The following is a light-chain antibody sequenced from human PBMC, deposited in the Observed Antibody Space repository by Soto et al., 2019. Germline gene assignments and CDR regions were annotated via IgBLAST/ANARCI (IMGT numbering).Light chain of an antibody. CDR1: QSVSSNY. CDR3: QYYGSSPWT. Sequence: EIVLTQSPGTLSLSPGERGTLSCRASQSVSSNYLAWYQHKPGQAPRLLIYSAFSRATGIPDMCSGSGSVTDFTLTISRLDHEDFAVYYCQYYGSSPWTFGQGTKVEIK. CDR2: SAF. J-gene: IGKJ1*01. V-gene: IGKV3-20*01.